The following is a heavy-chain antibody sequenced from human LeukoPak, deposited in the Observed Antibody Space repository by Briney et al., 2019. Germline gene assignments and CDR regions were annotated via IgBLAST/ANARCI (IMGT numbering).Heavy chain of an antibody. CDR1: GYPFTGYY. CDR3: ATGAQYGLWGVPYFYYMHV. CDR2: INPRNGDT. V-gene: IGHV1-2*02. J-gene: IGHJ6*03. Sequence: ASVKVSCKASGYPFTGYYVHWVRQAPGHGLEWMGWINPRNGDTHSAQKFQGRVSMTGDTSITTAYMELSSLTSDDTAVYYCATGAQYGLWGVPYFYYMHVWGTGTTVTVSS. D-gene: IGHD3-10*01.